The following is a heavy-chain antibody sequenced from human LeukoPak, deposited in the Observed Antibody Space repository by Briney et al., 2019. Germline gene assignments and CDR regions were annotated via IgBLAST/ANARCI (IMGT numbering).Heavy chain of an antibody. CDR3: ARGYYDFWSGFDY. V-gene: IGHV4-61*02. Sequence: NPSETLSLTCTVSGGSISSGSYYWSWIRQPAGKGLEWTGRIYTSGSTNYNPSLKSRVTISVDTSKNQFSLKLSSVTAADTAVYYCARGYYDFWSGFDYWGQGTLVTASS. J-gene: IGHJ4*02. D-gene: IGHD3-3*01. CDR1: GGSISSGSYY. CDR2: IYTSGST.